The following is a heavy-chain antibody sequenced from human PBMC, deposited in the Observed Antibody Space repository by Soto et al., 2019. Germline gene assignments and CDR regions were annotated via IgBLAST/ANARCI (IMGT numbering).Heavy chain of an antibody. J-gene: IGHJ4*02. D-gene: IGHD1-1*01. CDR1: GFTFSAYW. V-gene: IGHV3-74*01. Sequence: EVQLVQSGGGLTQPGGSLRLSCEVSGFTFSAYWMHWVRQVPGKGLIWVSRISDDGSTTTYADSVKGRFTISRDNAKNTLYLQMNSLRADDTGLYYCTRGPRVSSTGTGAHWGQGTLLTVSS. CDR2: ISDDGSTT. CDR3: TRGPRVSSTGTGAH.